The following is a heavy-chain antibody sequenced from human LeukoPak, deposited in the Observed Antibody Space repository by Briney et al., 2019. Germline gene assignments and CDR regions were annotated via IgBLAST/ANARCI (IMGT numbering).Heavy chain of an antibody. CDR3: ARGSGLRRDFDY. CDR1: GYSFTGYY. V-gene: IGHV1-2*02. Sequence: ASVKVSCKASGYSFTGYYLHWVRQAPGQGLEWMGWINPNSGGTNYAQKFQGRVTMTRDTSISTAYMELSRLRSDDTAVYYCARGSGLRRDFDYWGQGTLVTVSS. J-gene: IGHJ4*02. D-gene: IGHD4-17*01. CDR2: INPNSGGT.